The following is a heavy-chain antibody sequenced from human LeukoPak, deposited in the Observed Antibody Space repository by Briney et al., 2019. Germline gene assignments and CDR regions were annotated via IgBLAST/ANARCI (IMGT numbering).Heavy chain of an antibody. V-gene: IGHV3-23*01. CDR2: IDYSGGST. Sequence: QPGGSLKLSCAASDFTFSTYGMSWVRQAPGKGLEWVSGIDYSGGSTYYADSVKGRFTISRDGSKKTVYLQMNSLRAEDTAVYYCARGNSPVVGRYYLELWGQGTLVTVSS. CDR1: DFTFSTYG. CDR3: ARGNSPVVGRYYLEL. J-gene: IGHJ4*02. D-gene: IGHD2-21*01.